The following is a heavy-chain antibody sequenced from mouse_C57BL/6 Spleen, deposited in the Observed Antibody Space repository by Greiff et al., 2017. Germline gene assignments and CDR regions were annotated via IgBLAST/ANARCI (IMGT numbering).Heavy chain of an antibody. CDR1: GYTFTSYW. Sequence: QVQLQQPGAELVRPESSVKLSCKASGYTFTSYWMHWVKQRPIQGLEWIGNIDPSDSETHYNQKFKDKATLTVDKSSSTAYMQLSSLTSEDSAVYYCAGTTVVGHFDVWGTGTTVTVSS. V-gene: IGHV1-52*01. CDR3: AGTTVVGHFDV. D-gene: IGHD1-1*01. J-gene: IGHJ1*03. CDR2: IDPSDSET.